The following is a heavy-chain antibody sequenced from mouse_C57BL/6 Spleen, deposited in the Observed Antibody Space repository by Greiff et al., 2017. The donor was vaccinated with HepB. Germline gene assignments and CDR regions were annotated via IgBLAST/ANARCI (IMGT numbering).Heavy chain of an antibody. CDR2: IDPSDSET. V-gene: IGHV1-52*01. D-gene: IGHD2-3*01. J-gene: IGHJ2*01. CDR3: ARSDGYPLDY. Sequence: QVQLKESGAELARPGSSVKLSCKASGYTFTSYWMHWVKQRPIQGLEWIGNIDPSDSETHYNQKFKDKATLTVDKSSSTAYMQLSSLTSEDSAVYYCARSDGYPLDYWGQGTTLTVSS. CDR1: GYTFTSYW.